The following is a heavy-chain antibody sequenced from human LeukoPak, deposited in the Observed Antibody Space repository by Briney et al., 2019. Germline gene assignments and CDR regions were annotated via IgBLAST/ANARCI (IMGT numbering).Heavy chain of an antibody. D-gene: IGHD2-2*01. J-gene: IGHJ6*02. CDR2: ISYDGSNK. Sequence: GGSLRLSCAASGFTFSSYGMHWVRQAPGKGLEWVAVISYDGSNKYYADSVKGRFTISGDNSKNTLYLQMNSLRAEDTAVYYCAKGDCSSTSCVGMDVWGQGTTVTVSS. CDR1: GFTFSSYG. V-gene: IGHV3-30*18. CDR3: AKGDCSSTSCVGMDV.